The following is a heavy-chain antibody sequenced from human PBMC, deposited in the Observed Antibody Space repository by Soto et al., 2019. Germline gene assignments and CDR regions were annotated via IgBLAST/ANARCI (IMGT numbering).Heavy chain of an antibody. Sequence: SETLSLTCAVYGGSFSGYYWSWIRQPPGKGLEWIGEINHSGSTNYNPSLKSRVTISVDTSKNQFSLKLSSVTAADTAVYYCARVRVKYHGSGSRHNDYWGQGTLVTVSS. V-gene: IGHV4-34*01. CDR3: ARVRVKYHGSGSRHNDY. J-gene: IGHJ4*02. CDR2: INHSGST. CDR1: GGSFSGYY. D-gene: IGHD3-10*01.